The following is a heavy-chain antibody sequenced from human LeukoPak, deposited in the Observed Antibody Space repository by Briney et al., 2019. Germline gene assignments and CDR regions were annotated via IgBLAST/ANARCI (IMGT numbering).Heavy chain of an antibody. CDR1: GGTFSSYA. J-gene: IGHJ3*02. D-gene: IGHD6-6*01. CDR3: ARAPSIVARPGAFDI. CDR2: IIPILGIA. V-gene: IGHV1-69*04. Sequence: SVKVSCKASGGTFSSYAISWVRQAPGQGLEWMGRIIPILGIANYAQKFQGRVTITADKSTSTAYMELSSLRSEDTAVYYCARAPSIVARPGAFDIWGQGTMVTVSS.